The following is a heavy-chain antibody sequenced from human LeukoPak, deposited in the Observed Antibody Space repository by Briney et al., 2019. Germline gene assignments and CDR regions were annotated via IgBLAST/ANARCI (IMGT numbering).Heavy chain of an antibody. J-gene: IGHJ5*02. CDR3: AKDYYGSGATPEA. V-gene: IGHV3-30*02. Sequence: TGGSLRLSCAASGFTFRTYGMHWVRQVPGKGLEWVASIWYDGSHENLADSVEGRFTISRDNSKNTLYLQMNSLRAEDTAVYYCAKDYYGSGATPEAWGQGTLVTVSS. CDR1: GFTFRTYG. CDR2: IWYDGSHE. D-gene: IGHD3-10*01.